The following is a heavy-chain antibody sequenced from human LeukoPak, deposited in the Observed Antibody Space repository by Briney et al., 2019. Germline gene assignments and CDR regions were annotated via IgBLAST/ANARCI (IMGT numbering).Heavy chain of an antibody. Sequence: GGSLRLFCAASGLTFSSYVMPWVRQAPGRGLEWVAFIWYDGSNKYYADSVKGRFTISRDNSKNTLYLQMNSLRAEDTAVYYCARDYYDSSVDDAFDIWGQGTMVTVSS. CDR2: IWYDGSNK. V-gene: IGHV3-33*01. CDR1: GLTFSSYV. CDR3: ARDYYDSSVDDAFDI. J-gene: IGHJ3*02. D-gene: IGHD3-22*01.